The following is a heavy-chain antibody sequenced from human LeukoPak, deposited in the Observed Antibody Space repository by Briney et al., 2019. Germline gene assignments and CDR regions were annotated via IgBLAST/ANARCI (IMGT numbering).Heavy chain of an antibody. CDR1: AFTFSTYA. Sequence: GGSLRLSCAASAFTFSTYAMSWVRQAPGKGLEWVSAISGSGGSTHYADSVKGRFTISRDNSKNTLYLQMNSLRAEETAVYYCAKDLRKSHDYGDYLAGRWGQGTLVTV. D-gene: IGHD4-17*01. CDR3: AKDLRKSHDYGDYLAGR. CDR2: ISGSGGST. J-gene: IGHJ4*02. V-gene: IGHV3-23*01.